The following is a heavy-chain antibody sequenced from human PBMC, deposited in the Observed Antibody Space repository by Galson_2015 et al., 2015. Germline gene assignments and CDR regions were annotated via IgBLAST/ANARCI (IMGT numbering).Heavy chain of an antibody. Sequence: QSGAEVKKPGESLKISCKGSGYSFTNYWIGWVRQMPGKGLEWMGIIYPGDSDTRYSPSFQGQVTISADKSISTAYPQWSSVKASDTAIYYCARDRAEAGTGYYFAYWGQGTLVTVSS. CDR3: ARDRAEAGTGYYFAY. J-gene: IGHJ4*02. V-gene: IGHV5-51*01. CDR2: IYPGDSDT. D-gene: IGHD6-13*01. CDR1: GYSFTNYW.